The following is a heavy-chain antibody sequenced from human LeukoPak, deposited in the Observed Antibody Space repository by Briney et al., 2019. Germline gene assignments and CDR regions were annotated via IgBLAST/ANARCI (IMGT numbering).Heavy chain of an antibody. Sequence: PRASVKLSCKASWFTFSGYYINLGRQAPGQGLEWMGWVNPNSGGTNYAQMFQGRVTMTRDTSINTAYMELSGLRSDDTAVYYCARDSYGPNWSLGYWGQGTLVTVSS. J-gene: IGHJ4*02. CDR3: ARDSYGPNWSLGY. D-gene: IGHD4-23*01. V-gene: IGHV1-2*02. CDR1: WFTFSGYY. CDR2: VNPNSGGT.